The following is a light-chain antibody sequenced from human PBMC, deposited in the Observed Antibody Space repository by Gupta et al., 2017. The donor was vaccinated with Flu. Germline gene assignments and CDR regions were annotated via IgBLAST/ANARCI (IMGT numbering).Light chain of an antibody. CDR1: QSLLYKNGNNY. Sequence: DVVLTQSPLSLPVTPGEPASISCRSSQSLLYKNGNNYLDWYLKKPGQAPQLLIYMGSNRAPGVPDRFSGSGSGTDFTLKISRVEAEDVGVYYCMQGLQIPRTFGQGTEVELK. V-gene: IGKV2-28*01. J-gene: IGKJ1*01. CDR3: MQGLQIPRT. CDR2: MGS.